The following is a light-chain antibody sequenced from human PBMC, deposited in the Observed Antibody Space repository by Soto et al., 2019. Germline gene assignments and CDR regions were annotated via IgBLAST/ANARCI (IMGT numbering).Light chain of an antibody. Sequence: EIVLTQSPGTLSLSPGERATLSCRASQSVSSNYLAWYQQKPGQAPRLLIYGISTRATGIPDRFSGSGSGTDFTITISRLEPEDFAVYYCQQYGSYPLTFGGGTKVEIK. CDR1: QSVSSNY. CDR3: QQYGSYPLT. V-gene: IGKV3-20*01. J-gene: IGKJ4*01. CDR2: GIS.